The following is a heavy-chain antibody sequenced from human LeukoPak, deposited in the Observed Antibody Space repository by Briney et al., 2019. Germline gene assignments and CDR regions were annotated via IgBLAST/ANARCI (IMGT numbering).Heavy chain of an antibody. CDR2: INHSGST. J-gene: IGHJ4*02. D-gene: IGHD6-19*01. CDR1: GGSFSGYY. V-gene: IGHV4-34*01. CDR3: ARASGLGLDY. Sequence: SETLSLTCAVYGGSFSGYYWSWIRRPPGKGLEWIGEINHSGSTNYNPSLKSRVTISVDTSKNQFSLKLSSVTAADTAVYYCARASGLGLDYWGQGTLVTVSS.